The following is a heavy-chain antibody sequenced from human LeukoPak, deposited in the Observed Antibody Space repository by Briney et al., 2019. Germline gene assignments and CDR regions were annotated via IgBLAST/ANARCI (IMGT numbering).Heavy chain of an antibody. CDR1: GFTFSKYG. V-gene: IGHV3-23*01. CDR2: ISSGGGAT. Sequence: HPGGSLRLSCAASGFTFSKYGMTWVRQAPGKGLEWVSGISSGGGATNYADSVKGRFTISRDNSKNTLFLQMSSLMAEDTAIYFCAKSRIAATDNAFDMWGQGTIVT. D-gene: IGHD6-13*01. J-gene: IGHJ3*02. CDR3: AKSRIAATDNAFDM.